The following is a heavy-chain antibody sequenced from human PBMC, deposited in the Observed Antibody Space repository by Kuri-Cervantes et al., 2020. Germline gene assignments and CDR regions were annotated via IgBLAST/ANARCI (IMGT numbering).Heavy chain of an antibody. CDR1: GFTFRSYA. CDR2: IWYDGSNK. CDR3: AKSPYYYYHYMDV. J-gene: IGHJ6*03. Sequence: GGSLRLSCAASGFTFRSYAIHWVRQAPGKGLEWVAVIWYDGSNKYYADSVKGRFTISRDNSKNTLYLQMNSLRAEDTAVFYCAKSPYYYYHYMDVWGKGTTVTVSS. V-gene: IGHV3-33*06.